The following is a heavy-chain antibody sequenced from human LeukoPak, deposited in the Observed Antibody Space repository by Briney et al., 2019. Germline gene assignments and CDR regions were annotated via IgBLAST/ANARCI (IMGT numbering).Heavy chain of an antibody. CDR2: ISHSGST. Sequence: PSETLSLTCTVSGGSIASYYWTWIRQPPGKGLEWIGYISHSGSTKYNPSLKGRVTISVDTSRNQFSLRLSSVTATDTAVYYCARSLYNYMDVWGKGTTVTVSS. V-gene: IGHV4-59*01. CDR1: GGSIASYY. CDR3: ARSLYNYMDV. J-gene: IGHJ6*03.